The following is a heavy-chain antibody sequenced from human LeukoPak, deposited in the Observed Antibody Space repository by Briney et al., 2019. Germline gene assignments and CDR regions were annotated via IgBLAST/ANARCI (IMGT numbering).Heavy chain of an antibody. J-gene: IGHJ4*02. CDR2: ISAYNGNT. D-gene: IGHD3-10*01. Sequence: ASVKVSCKASGYTLTSYGISWVRQAPGQGLEWMGWISAYNGNTNYAQKLQGRVTMTTDTSTSTAYMELRSLRSDDTAVYYCARVVTMVRGVIIDYFDYWGQGTLVTVSS. CDR3: ARVVTMVRGVIIDYFDY. V-gene: IGHV1-18*01. CDR1: GYTLTSYG.